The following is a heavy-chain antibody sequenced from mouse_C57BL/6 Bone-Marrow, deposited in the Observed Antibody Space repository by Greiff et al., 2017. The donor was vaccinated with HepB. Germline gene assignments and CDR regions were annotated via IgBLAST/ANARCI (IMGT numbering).Heavy chain of an antibody. D-gene: IGHD1-1*01. CDR1: GYTFTSYW. CDR2: IHPNSGST. Sequence: QVQLQQPGAELVKPGASVKLSCKASGYTFTSYWMHWVKLRPGQGLEWIGMIHPNSGSTNYNEKFKSKATLTVDKSSSTAYMQLSSLTSEDSAVYYCAGYYGSSYGWFAYWGQGTLVTVSA. V-gene: IGHV1-64*01. J-gene: IGHJ3*01. CDR3: AGYYGSSYGWFAY.